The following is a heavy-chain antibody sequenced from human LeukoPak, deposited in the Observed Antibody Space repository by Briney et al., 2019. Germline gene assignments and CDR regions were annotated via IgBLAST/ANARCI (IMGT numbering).Heavy chain of an antibody. D-gene: IGHD6-13*01. V-gene: IGHV1-2*02. CDR1: GYTFTDYY. Sequence: GASVKVSCKASGYTFTDYYIHWVRQAPGQGPEWMGWINPSSGGTNYAQKFQGRVTMTRDTSISTASMELSGLRSDDTAVYYCARDRNVAVAGGRLDYWGQGTLVTVSS. J-gene: IGHJ4*02. CDR2: INPSSGGT. CDR3: ARDRNVAVAGGRLDY.